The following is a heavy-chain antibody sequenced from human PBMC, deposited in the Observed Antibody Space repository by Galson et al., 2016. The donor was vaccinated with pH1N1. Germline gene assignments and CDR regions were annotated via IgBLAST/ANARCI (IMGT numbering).Heavy chain of an antibody. D-gene: IGHD6-19*01. CDR1: GYRFTNYW. CDR3: ARQGGYNSGLGDFYAFDI. Sequence: QSGAEVKKPGDSLKISCKGSGYRFTNYWIGWVRQMPGKGLECVGLVYPADSDTRYRPSIQGQVTISVDNSNNTAYLQWSSLKASDTAIYYCARQGGYNSGLGDFYAFDIWRNGTVVTVSS. V-gene: IGHV5-51*01. CDR2: VYPADSDT. J-gene: IGHJ3*02.